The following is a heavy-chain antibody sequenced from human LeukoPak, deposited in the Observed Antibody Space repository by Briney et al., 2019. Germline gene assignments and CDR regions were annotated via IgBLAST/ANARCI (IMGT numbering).Heavy chain of an antibody. V-gene: IGHV4-59*12. CDR2: IYYSGST. J-gene: IGHJ5*02. Sequence: SETLSLTCTVSVVSISSYYWSWIRQPPGKGLEWIGYIYYSGSTNYNPSLKSRVTMSVDTSKNQFSLKLSSVTALDTAVYYCARSQVVRGVIIGRSPPDGLDHWFDPWGQGTLVTVSS. CDR1: VVSISSYY. CDR3: ARSQVVRGVIIGRSPPDGLDHWFDP. D-gene: IGHD3-10*01.